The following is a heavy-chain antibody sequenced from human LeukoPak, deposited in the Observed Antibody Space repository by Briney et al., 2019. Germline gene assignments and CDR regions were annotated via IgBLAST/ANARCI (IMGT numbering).Heavy chain of an antibody. CDR2: ISDSGAGT. J-gene: IGHJ5*02. CDR1: GFTFSSYG. V-gene: IGHV3-23*01. CDR3: AKVIAAAGISGWNNWFDP. Sequence: GGTLRLSCAASGFTFSSYGMNWVRQAPGKGVEWVSAISDSGAGTYYADSVKGRFTISRDNFKNTLHLQMSSLRAEDTAVYYCAKVIAAAGISGWNNWFDPWGQGTLVTVSS. D-gene: IGHD6-13*01.